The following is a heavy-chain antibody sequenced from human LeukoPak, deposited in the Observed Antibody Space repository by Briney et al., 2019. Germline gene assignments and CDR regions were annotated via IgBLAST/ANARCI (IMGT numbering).Heavy chain of an antibody. Sequence: GGSLRLSCAGSGFYSNDYARYAMSWVRQAPGEGLEWVSAISGTADTTKYADSVKGRFTISRDNSKNTLYLQMNSLRAEDTAVYYCAKGWDNFYFYYYMDVWGKGTMVTVSS. CDR1: GFYSNDYARYA. CDR2: ISGTADTT. D-gene: IGHD1-26*01. J-gene: IGHJ6*03. CDR3: AKGWDNFYFYYYMDV. V-gene: IGHV3-23*01.